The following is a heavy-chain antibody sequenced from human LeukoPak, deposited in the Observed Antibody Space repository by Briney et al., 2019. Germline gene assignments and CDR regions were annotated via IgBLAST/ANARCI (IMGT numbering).Heavy chain of an antibody. V-gene: IGHV1-58*01. CDR1: GIAFFSSA. J-gene: IGHJ5*02. CDR3: AAALTGAINYFDP. D-gene: IGHD3-9*01. Sequence: GASVKVSWKASGIAFFSSAVQWVRQARGQRLEWLGWIVPGSANIKYAQQFQERVTITRDMSTSTAYMELSNLRSEDTAVYYCAAALTGAINYFDPWGQGTLVTVSS. CDR2: IVPGSANI.